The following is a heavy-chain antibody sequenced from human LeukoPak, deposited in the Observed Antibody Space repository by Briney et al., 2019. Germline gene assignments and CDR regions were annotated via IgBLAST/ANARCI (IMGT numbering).Heavy chain of an antibody. D-gene: IGHD5-12*01. J-gene: IGHJ4*02. CDR2: ISYDGSNK. V-gene: IGHV3-30*18. Sequence: GGSLRLSCAASGFTFSSYGMHWVRQAPGKGLEWVAVISYDGSNKYYADSVKGRFTISRDNSKNPLYLQMNSLRAEDTAVYYCAKDHGSYSGYDFPLPTVWGQGTLVTVSS. CDR3: AKDHGSYSGYDFPLPTV. CDR1: GFTFSSYG.